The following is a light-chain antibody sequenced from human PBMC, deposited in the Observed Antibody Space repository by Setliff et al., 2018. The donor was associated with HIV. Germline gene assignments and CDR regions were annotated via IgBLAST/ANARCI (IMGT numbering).Light chain of an antibody. CDR3: CSFAGSSTSV. Sequence: QSVLAQPASVSGSPGQSITISCTGTSSDVGSYNLVSWYQQHPGKAPKLIIYEGNKRPSGVSTRFSGSKSGNTASLTISGLQAEDEADYYCCSFAGSSTSVFGTGTKVTV. V-gene: IGLV2-23*01. J-gene: IGLJ1*01. CDR2: EGN. CDR1: SSDVGSYNL.